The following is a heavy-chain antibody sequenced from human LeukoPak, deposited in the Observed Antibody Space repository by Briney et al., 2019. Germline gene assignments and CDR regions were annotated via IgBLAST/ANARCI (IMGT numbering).Heavy chain of an antibody. V-gene: IGHV4-59*01. CDR2: IYYSGST. Sequence: SETLSLTCTVSGGSISSYYWSWIRQPSGKGLEWIGYIYYSGSTNYNPSLKSRVTISVDTSKDQFSLKLSSVTAADTAVYYCAGAGGPGIAAAGTGYYGMDVWGQGTTVTVSS. D-gene: IGHD6-13*01. J-gene: IGHJ6*02. CDR3: AGAGGPGIAAAGTGYYGMDV. CDR1: GGSISSYY.